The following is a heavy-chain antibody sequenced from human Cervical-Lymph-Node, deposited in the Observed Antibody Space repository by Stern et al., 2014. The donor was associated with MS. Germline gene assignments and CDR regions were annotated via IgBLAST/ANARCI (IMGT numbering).Heavy chain of an antibody. Sequence: VQLVESVAEVKKPGASVKVSCKASGYTFTGYYMHWVRQAPGQGLEWMGRINPNSGGTNYAQKFQGRVTMTRDTSISTAYMELSRLRSDDTAVYYCARDRYVTIVGATRYNWFDPWGQGTLVTVSS. J-gene: IGHJ5*02. CDR3: ARDRYVTIVGATRYNWFDP. CDR2: INPNSGGT. D-gene: IGHD1-26*01. CDR1: GYTFTGYY. V-gene: IGHV1-2*06.